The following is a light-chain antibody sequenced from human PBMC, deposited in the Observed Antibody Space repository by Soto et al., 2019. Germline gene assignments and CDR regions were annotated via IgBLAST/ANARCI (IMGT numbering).Light chain of an antibody. CDR2: VVS. CDR1: SNDIGLYNY. CDR3: ASYARGSTLLV. J-gene: IGLJ2*01. Sequence: QSVLAQPASVSGSPGQSITISCTGTSNDIGLYNYVSWYQQHPGKAPKLIIYVVSSRPSGISNRFSASKSGNTASLTISGLQAEDEADYYCASYARGSTLLVFGGGTKLTVL. V-gene: IGLV2-14*01.